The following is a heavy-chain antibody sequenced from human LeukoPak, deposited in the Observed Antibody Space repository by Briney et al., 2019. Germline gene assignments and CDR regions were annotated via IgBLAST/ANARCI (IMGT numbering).Heavy chain of an antibody. D-gene: IGHD3-22*01. V-gene: IGHV4-59*01. CDR3: AREEGSDYYYPFGY. Sequence: SSETLSLTCSVAGGSSSGYYWTWIRQPPGKGLEWIGYVYYSGSTNYNPSLKSRVTISLDTSKNQFSLRLSSVTAADTAVYYCAREEGSDYYYPFGYWGQGTLVTVSS. J-gene: IGHJ4*02. CDR2: VYYSGST. CDR1: GGSSSGYY.